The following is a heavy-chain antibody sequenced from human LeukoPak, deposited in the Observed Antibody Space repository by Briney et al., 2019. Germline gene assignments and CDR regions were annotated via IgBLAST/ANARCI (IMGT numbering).Heavy chain of an antibody. CDR1: GGTFSNYA. D-gene: IGHD4-11*01. J-gene: IGHJ3*02. CDR3: ATRRPTGGGDAFDI. V-gene: IGHV1-24*01. Sequence: ASVKVSCKASGGTFSNYAISWVRQAPGKGLEWMGGFDPEDGETIYAQKFQGRVTMTEDTSTDTAYMELSSLRSEDTAVYYCATRRPTGGGDAFDIWGQGTMVTVSS. CDR2: FDPEDGET.